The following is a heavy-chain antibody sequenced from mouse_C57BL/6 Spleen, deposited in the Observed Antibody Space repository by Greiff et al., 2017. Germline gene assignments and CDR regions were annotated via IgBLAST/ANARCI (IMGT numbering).Heavy chain of an antibody. D-gene: IGHD2-4*01. CDR3: TRAYDYDGYFDV. V-gene: IGHV5-9-1*02. CDR1: GFTFSSYA. Sequence: EVKVVESGEGLVKPGGSLKLSCAASGFTFSSYAMSWVRQTPEKRLEWVAYISSGGDYIYYADTVKGRFTISRDNARNTLYLQMSSLKSEDTAMYYCTRAYDYDGYFDVWGTGTTVTVSS. CDR2: ISSGGDYI. J-gene: IGHJ1*03.